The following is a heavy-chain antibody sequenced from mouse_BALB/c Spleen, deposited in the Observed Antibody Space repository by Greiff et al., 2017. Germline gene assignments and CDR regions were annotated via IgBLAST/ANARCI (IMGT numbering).Heavy chain of an antibody. CDR2: ISYSGST. J-gene: IGHJ2*01. Sequence: EVKLVESGPSLVKPSQTLSLTCSVTGVSITSGYWNWIRKFPGNKLEYMGYISYSGSTYYNPSLKSRISITRNTSKNQYYLQLNSVTTEDTATYYCARRGSSSFDYWGQGTTLTVSS. CDR1: GVSITSGY. CDR3: ARRGSSSFDY. V-gene: IGHV3-8*02. D-gene: IGHD1-1*01.